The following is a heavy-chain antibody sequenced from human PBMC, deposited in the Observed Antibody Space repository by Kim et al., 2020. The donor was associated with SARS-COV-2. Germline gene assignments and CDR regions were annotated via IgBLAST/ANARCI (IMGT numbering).Heavy chain of an antibody. CDR2: IDWDDNK. J-gene: IGHJ6*02. Sequence: SGPTLVKSTQTLTLTCTYSGFSLSTNGMCVSWIRQPPGKALEWLAVIDWDDNKYYSTSLKTRLTISKDTSKNQVVLTMTNMDPVDTATYYCARISFYYYYGLDVWGQGTTVTVSS. V-gene: IGHV2-70*01. CDR1: GFSLSTNGMC. CDR3: ARISFYYYYGLDV.